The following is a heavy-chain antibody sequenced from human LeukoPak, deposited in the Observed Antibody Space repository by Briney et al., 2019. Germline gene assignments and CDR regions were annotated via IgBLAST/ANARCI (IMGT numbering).Heavy chain of an antibody. Sequence: GESLSISCKGSGYSFTSYWITWVRQMPGKGLEWMGRIDPSDSYTNYSPSFQGHVTISADKSISTAYLQWSSLKASDTAMYYCATVTTIYYYYGMDVWGQGTTVTVSS. D-gene: IGHD4-17*01. CDR1: GYSFTSYW. CDR2: IDPSDSYT. J-gene: IGHJ6*02. V-gene: IGHV5-10-1*01. CDR3: ATVTTIYYYYGMDV.